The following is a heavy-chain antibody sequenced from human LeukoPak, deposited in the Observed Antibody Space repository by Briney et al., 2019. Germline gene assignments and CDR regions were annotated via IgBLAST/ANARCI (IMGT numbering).Heavy chain of an antibody. CDR1: GGSISGSTSY. D-gene: IGHD6-13*01. CDR2: IYYSGSS. J-gene: IGHJ4*02. CDR3: ASPITYTSSWPLGY. V-gene: IGHV4-39*01. Sequence: PSETLPLTCTVSGGSISGSTSYWGWLRQPPGKGLEWIGRIYYSGSSEYNPSLESRITISVDTSKNQFSLKLTSVTAADTALYYCASPITYTSSWPLGYWGQGTLVTVSS.